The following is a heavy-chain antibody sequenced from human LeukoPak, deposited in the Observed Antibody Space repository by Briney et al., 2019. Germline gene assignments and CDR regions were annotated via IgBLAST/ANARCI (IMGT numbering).Heavy chain of an antibody. V-gene: IGHV3-66*02. CDR1: GFTVSSNY. Sequence: PGGSLRLSCAASGFTVSSNYMSWVRQAPGKGLEWVSVIYSGGSTYYADSVKGRFTISRDNSKSTLYLQMNSLRAEDTAVYYCARDGAEGSYYFDYWGQGTLVTVSS. CDR2: IYSGGST. CDR3: ARDGAEGSYYFDY. J-gene: IGHJ4*02. D-gene: IGHD1-26*01.